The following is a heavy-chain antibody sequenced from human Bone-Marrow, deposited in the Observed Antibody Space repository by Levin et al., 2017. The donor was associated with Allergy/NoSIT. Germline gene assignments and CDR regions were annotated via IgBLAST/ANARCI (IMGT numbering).Heavy chain of an antibody. V-gene: IGHV3-23*01. CDR2: MSRSGAGT. J-gene: IGHJ4*02. Sequence: GGSLRLSCAASGFTFSSYAMSWVRQAPGKGLEGVSVMSRSGAGTHYADSVKGRFTISRDNSKNTLYLQMNSLRAEDTAVYYCAKVRTAGLFGSYSLPLDYWGQGTLVTVSS. CDR1: GFTFSSYA. CDR3: AKVRTAGLFGSYSLPLDY. D-gene: IGHD1-26*01.